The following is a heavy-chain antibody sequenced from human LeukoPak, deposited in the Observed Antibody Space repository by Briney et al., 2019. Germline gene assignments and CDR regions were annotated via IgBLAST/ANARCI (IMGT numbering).Heavy chain of an antibody. J-gene: IGHJ4*02. V-gene: IGHV3-23*01. CDR2: ISGTGSNT. Sequence: PGGSLRLSCAASGFTFSSYWMSWVRQAPGKGLEWVSAISGTGSNTYYADSVKGRFTISRDNSKNTLNLQMNSLRAEDTAVYYCARGYDFWIGYSDWGQGTLVTVSS. CDR3: ARGYDFWIGYSD. CDR1: GFTFSSYW. D-gene: IGHD3-3*01.